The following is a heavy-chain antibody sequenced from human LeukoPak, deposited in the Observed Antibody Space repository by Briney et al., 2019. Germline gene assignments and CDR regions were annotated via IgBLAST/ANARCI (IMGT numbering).Heavy chain of an antibody. Sequence: SETLSLTCAVSGGSISSSNWWSWVRQPPGKGLEWIGEIYHSGSTNYNPSLKSRVTTSVDKSKNQFSLKLSSVAAADTAVYYCARAVTYNWFDPWGQGTLVTVSS. CDR2: IYHSGST. CDR1: GGSISSSNW. V-gene: IGHV4-4*02. CDR3: ARAVTYNWFDP. D-gene: IGHD2-21*02. J-gene: IGHJ5*02.